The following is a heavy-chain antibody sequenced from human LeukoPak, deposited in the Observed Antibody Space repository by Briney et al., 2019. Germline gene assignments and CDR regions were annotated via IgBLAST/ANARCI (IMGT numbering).Heavy chain of an antibody. D-gene: IGHD6-19*01. CDR1: GFSFSDNY. CDR2: ISNSGSYT. Sequence: GVSLRLSCAASGFSFSDNYMSWIRQAPGKGLEWVSYISNSGSYTNYPDSVKGRFTISRDNAKNSLYLQMNSLRDEDTAVYYCARARGAGPGGHFDYWGQGTLVTVSS. J-gene: IGHJ4*02. V-gene: IGHV3-11*05. CDR3: ARARGAGPGGHFDY.